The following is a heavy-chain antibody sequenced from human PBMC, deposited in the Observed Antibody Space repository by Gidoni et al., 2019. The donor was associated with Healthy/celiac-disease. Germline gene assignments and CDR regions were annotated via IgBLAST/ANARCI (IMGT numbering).Heavy chain of an antibody. V-gene: IGHV1-24*01. CDR2: FDPEDGET. D-gene: IGHD5-18*01. J-gene: IGHJ4*02. CDR3: ATVRYAGGGVFDY. CDR1: TELS. Sequence: TELSMHWVRQAPGKGLEWMGGFDPEDGETIYAQKFQGRVTMTEDTSTDTAYMELSSLRSEDTAVYYCATVRYAGGGVFDYWGQGTLVTVSS.